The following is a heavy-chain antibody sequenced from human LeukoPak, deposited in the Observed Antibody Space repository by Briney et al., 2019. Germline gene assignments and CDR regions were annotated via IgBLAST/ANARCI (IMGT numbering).Heavy chain of an antibody. V-gene: IGHV4-61*01. CDR3: ARADSGSYSYYFDY. CDR1: GVSVSSGSYY. Sequence: PSETLSLTCTVSGVSVSSGSYYWSWIRQPPGKGLEWIGYIYYSGSTNYNPSLKSRVTISVDTSKNQFSLKLSSVTAADTAVYYCARADSGSYSYYFDYWGRGTLVTVSS. D-gene: IGHD1-26*01. CDR2: IYYSGST. J-gene: IGHJ4*02.